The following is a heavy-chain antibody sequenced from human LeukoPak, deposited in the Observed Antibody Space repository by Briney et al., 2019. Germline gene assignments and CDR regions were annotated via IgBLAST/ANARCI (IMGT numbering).Heavy chain of an antibody. V-gene: IGHV4-61*05. CDR2: IYYSGST. Sequence: PSETLSLTCTVSGGSISSSNYYWGWIRQPPGKGLEWIGYIYYSGSTNYNPSLKSRVTISVDTSKNQFSLKLSSVTAADTAVYYCARDGAAAAGIDYWGQGTLVTVSS. J-gene: IGHJ4*02. CDR1: GGSISSSNYY. D-gene: IGHD6-13*01. CDR3: ARDGAAAAGIDY.